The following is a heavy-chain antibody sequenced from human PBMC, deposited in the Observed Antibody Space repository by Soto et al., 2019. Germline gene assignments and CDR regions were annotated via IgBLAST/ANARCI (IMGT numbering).Heavy chain of an antibody. Sequence: GASVKVSCKASGGTFSSYTISWVRQAPGQGLEWMGRIIPILGIANYAQKFQGRVTITADKSTSTAYMELSSLRSEDTAVYYCARAVYCSGGSSCSGVAVGNWGQGTLVTVSS. CDR2: IIPILGIA. J-gene: IGHJ4*02. CDR1: GGTFSSYT. V-gene: IGHV1-69*02. D-gene: IGHD2-15*01. CDR3: ARAVYCSGGSSCSGVAVGN.